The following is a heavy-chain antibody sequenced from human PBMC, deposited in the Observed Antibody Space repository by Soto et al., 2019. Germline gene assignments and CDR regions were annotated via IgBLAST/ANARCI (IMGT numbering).Heavy chain of an antibody. D-gene: IGHD3-9*01. V-gene: IGHV3-30-3*01. CDR1: EFSFSSYA. J-gene: IGHJ4*02. Sequence: GWSLRLSCAASEFSFSSYAMHLIRQAPGKGLEWGAFISFDGNIIHYADSVKGRFIISRDNSKNTLYLQMHSLSGEDTAVYYCARTFDTIKYYFDFWGEGILVTVSS. CDR2: ISFDGNII. CDR3: ARTFDTIKYYFDF.